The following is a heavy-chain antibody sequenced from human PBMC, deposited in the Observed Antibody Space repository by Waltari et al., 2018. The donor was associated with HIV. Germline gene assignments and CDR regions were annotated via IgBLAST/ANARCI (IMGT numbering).Heavy chain of an antibody. V-gene: IGHV4-38-2*02. CDR1: ASSISSGYY. D-gene: IGHD3-22*01. CDR3: ARDQDYYDSSGYTCYAFDM. CDR2: IYRSGTT. J-gene: IGHJ3*02. Sequence: QVQLQESGPGVVKPSETLSLTCTVSASSISSGYYWGWIQQSPGKGLEWIGSIYRSGTTYYKPSLKSRVTISVNMSKNQFSLKLTSMTAADTALYYCARDQDYYDSSGYTCYAFDMWGPGTMVTVSS.